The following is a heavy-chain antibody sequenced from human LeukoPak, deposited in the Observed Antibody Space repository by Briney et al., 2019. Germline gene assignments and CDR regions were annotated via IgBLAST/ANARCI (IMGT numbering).Heavy chain of an antibody. CDR3: ASAREYCGSAECYEYFQH. CDR2: IYSGGGT. CDR1: GVTVGTNS. D-gene: IGHD2-21*01. Sequence: PGGSLRLSCAASGVTVGTNSMSWARQSPEKGLEWVSVIYSGGGTYNADSVNGRFIVSRDNSRNTLFLQMNNLRDEDTALYFCASAREYCGSAECYEYFQHWGQGALVIVSS. J-gene: IGHJ1*01. V-gene: IGHV3-53*01.